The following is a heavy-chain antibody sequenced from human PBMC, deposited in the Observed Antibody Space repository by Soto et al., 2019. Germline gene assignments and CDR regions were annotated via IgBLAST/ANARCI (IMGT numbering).Heavy chain of an antibody. Sequence: ASVKVYCKASGYTFTSYGISLVRQAPGQGLEWMGWISAYNGNTNYAQKLQGRVTMTTDTSTSTAYMELRSLRSDDTAVYYCARRRFRVDTSYYMDAWGKGTTVTVSS. J-gene: IGHJ6*03. V-gene: IGHV1-18*01. CDR3: ARRRFRVDTSYYMDA. D-gene: IGHD3-10*01. CDR2: ISAYNGNT. CDR1: GYTFTSYG.